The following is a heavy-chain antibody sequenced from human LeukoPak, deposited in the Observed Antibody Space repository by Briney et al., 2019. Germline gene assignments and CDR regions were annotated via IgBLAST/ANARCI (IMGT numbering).Heavy chain of an antibody. CDR2: ISSSGSTI. CDR3: AREGGDGYNYLGYFDY. V-gene: IGHV3-48*03. Sequence: GGSLRLSCAASGFTFSSYEMNWVRQAPGKGLEWVSYISSSGSTIYYADSVKGRFTISRDNAKNSLYLQMNSLRAEDTAVYYCAREGGDGYNYLGYFDYWGQGTQVTVSS. CDR1: GFTFSSYE. D-gene: IGHD5-24*01. J-gene: IGHJ4*02.